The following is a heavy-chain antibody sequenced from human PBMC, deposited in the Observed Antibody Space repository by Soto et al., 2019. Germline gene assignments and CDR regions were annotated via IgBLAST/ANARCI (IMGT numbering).Heavy chain of an antibody. CDR1: GYTYPSYW. CDR3: ARRILLWSVRDAFDI. Sequence: GESLKISCKGFGYTYPSYWIGWVRQMPGKGLEWMGIIYPEDSDTRYSPSFQGQVTISADKSISTAYLQWSSLKASDTAMYYCARRILLWSVRDAFDIWGQGTVVTVSS. D-gene: IGHD3-10*01. V-gene: IGHV5-51*01. CDR2: IYPEDSDT. J-gene: IGHJ3*02.